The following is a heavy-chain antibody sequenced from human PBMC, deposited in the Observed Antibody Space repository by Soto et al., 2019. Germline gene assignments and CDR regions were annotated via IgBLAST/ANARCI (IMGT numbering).Heavy chain of an antibody. CDR2: IIPIFGTA. CDR3: ARGPDIVVVVAANYYYYYGMDV. V-gene: IGHV1-69*06. D-gene: IGHD2-15*01. J-gene: IGHJ6*02. Sequence: QVQLVQSGAEVKKPGSSVKVSCKASGGTFSSYAISWVRQAPGQGLEWMGGIIPIFGTANYAQKFQGRVTITADKSTSTAYMELSSLRSEDTAVYYCARGPDIVVVVAANYYYYYGMDVWGQGTTVTVSS. CDR1: GGTFSSYA.